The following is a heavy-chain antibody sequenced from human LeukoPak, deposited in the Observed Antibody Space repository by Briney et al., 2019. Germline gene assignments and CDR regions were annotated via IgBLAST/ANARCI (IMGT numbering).Heavy chain of an antibody. CDR1: GGSISTCY. J-gene: IGHJ4*02. CDR2: IYYSGST. D-gene: IGHD6-19*01. V-gene: IGHV4-59*01. Sequence: SETPSLICTVSGGSISTCYWNWIRQPPGMGLEWIGYIYYSGSTNYNPSLKSRVTISVDTSKKQVSLKLSSVNAADTAVYYCARKAGSGWYGLKFDYWGQGTLVTVSS. CDR3: ARKAGSGWYGLKFDY.